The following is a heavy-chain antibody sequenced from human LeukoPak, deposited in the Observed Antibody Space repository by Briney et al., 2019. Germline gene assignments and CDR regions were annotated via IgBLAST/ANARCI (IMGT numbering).Heavy chain of an antibody. Sequence: GGFLRLSCSASGFAFSSNAMHWVRQAPGRGLEWLAVIAYDGSNEDHADSVRGRFTISRDNSKNTLFLQMNSLRPEDTAIYYCARDLVYSSGWYAGELDHWGLGTLVIVSS. J-gene: IGHJ4*02. V-gene: IGHV3-30*03. D-gene: IGHD6-19*01. CDR3: ARDLVYSSGWYAGELDH. CDR1: GFAFSSNA. CDR2: IAYDGSNE.